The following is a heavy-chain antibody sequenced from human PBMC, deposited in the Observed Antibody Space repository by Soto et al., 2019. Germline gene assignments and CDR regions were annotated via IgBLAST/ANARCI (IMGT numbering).Heavy chain of an antibody. D-gene: IGHD4-17*01. V-gene: IGHV2-70*01. CDR2: IDWDDDK. J-gene: IGHJ6*02. CDR1: GFSLSTSGMC. Sequence: SGPTLVNPTQTLTLTCTFSGFSLSTSGMCVSWIRQPPGKALEWLALIDWDDDKYYSTSLKTRLTISKDTSKNQVVLTMTNMDPVDTATYYCARSDYGDCNVSFGMDVWGQGTTVTVSS. CDR3: ARSDYGDCNVSFGMDV.